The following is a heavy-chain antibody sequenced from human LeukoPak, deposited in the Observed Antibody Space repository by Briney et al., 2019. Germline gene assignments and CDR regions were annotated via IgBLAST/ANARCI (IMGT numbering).Heavy chain of an antibody. CDR2: IYYSGST. J-gene: IGHJ4*02. CDR1: GGSFSSYF. CDR3: AIQLGNRLLFDY. V-gene: IGHV4-59*03. Sequence: AETLSLTCTVSGGSFSSYFWSWIRQPPGKGLEWIGYIYYSGSTHYNSSLKSRVTISLDTSRNQFSLKLSSVTAADTAVYYCAIQLGNRLLFDYWGQGTLVTVSS. D-gene: IGHD1-1*01.